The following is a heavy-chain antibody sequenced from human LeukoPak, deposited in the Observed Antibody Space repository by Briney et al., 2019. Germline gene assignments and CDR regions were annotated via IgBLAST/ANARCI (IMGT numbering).Heavy chain of an antibody. CDR1: GYTLTSYD. CDR3: ARKGFPNWFDP. Sequence: ASLKASCKPSGYTLTSYDINWVRQATGQGLEWMGWMNPNSGNTGYAQKFQGRVTMTRNTSISTAYMELSSLRSEDTAVYYCARKGFPNWFDPWGQGTLVTVSS. CDR2: MNPNSGNT. V-gene: IGHV1-8*01. J-gene: IGHJ5*02. D-gene: IGHD2-15*01.